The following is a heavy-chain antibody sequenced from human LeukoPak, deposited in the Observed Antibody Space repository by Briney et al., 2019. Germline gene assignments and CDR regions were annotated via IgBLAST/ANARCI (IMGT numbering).Heavy chain of an antibody. CDR2: ISSSSSTI. Sequence: GGSLRLSCAASGFTFSSYSMNWVRQAPGKGLEWVSYISSSSSTIYYADSVKGRFTISRDNAKNSLYLQMNSLRAEDTAVYFCARDRNWFSSGWSFDYWGQGTLVTVSS. D-gene: IGHD6-19*01. V-gene: IGHV3-48*04. J-gene: IGHJ4*02. CDR3: ARDRNWFSSGWSFDY. CDR1: GFTFSSYS.